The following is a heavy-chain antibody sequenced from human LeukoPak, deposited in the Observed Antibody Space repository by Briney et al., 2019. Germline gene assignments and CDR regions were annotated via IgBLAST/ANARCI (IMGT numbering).Heavy chain of an antibody. CDR1: GFTFDDYA. CDR2: ISWNSGSI. V-gene: IGHV3-9*01. D-gene: IGHD3-16*01. Sequence: GGSLRLSCAASGFTFDDYAMHWVRQAPGKGLEWVSGISWNSGSIGYADSVKGRFTISRDDAKNSLYLQMNSLRDEDTGVYYCAKGLRTGVGPYRGYHYYMDVWGRGATVTVSS. CDR3: AKGLRTGVGPYRGYHYYMDV. J-gene: IGHJ6*03.